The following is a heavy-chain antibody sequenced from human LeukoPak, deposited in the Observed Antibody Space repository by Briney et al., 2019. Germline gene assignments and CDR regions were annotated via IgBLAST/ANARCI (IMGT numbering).Heavy chain of an antibody. D-gene: IGHD3-3*01. J-gene: IGHJ6*02. CDR1: GYTFTSYD. CDR3: ALRLADFYYYGMDV. V-gene: IGHV1-8*01. Sequence: GASVTVSCKASGYTFTSYDIHWVRPATGQGLEWMGWMNPNSGNTGYAQKFQGRVTMTRNTSISTAYMELSSLRSEDTAVYYCALRLADFYYYGMDVWGQGTTVTVSS. CDR2: MNPNSGNT.